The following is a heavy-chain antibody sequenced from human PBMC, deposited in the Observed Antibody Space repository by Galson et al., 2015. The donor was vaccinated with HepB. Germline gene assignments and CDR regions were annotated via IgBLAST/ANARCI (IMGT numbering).Heavy chain of an antibody. J-gene: IGHJ4*02. V-gene: IGHV3-23*01. Sequence: SLRLSCAASGFTFSNYAMSWVRQAPGKGLEWVSAISGSGGSTYYADSVKGRFTISRDNSKNTLYLQMNSLRAEDTAVYYCAKGYSYGPYYFDYWGQGTLVTVSS. CDR1: GFTFSNYA. CDR2: ISGSGGST. D-gene: IGHD5-18*01. CDR3: AKGYSYGPYYFDY.